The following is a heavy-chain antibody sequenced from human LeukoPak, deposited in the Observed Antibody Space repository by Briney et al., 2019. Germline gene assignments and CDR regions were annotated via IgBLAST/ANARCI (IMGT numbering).Heavy chain of an antibody. CDR2: VYYTGST. V-gene: IGHV4-39*07. CDR1: GGSISSSGYY. Sequence: SETLSLTCTVSGGSISSSGYYWGWIRQPPGKGLEWVGSVYYTGSTFYNPSLKSRVTISVDTSKNQFSLKLSSVTAADTAVYYCATAPGYYYDSSGYYYFDYWGQGTLVTVSS. CDR3: ATAPGYYYDSSGYYYFDY. D-gene: IGHD3-22*01. J-gene: IGHJ4*02.